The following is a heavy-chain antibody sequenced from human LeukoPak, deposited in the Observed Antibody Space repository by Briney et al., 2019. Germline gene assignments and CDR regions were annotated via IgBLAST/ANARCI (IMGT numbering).Heavy chain of an antibody. Sequence: ASVKVSCKASGYTFTSYDINWVRQATGQGLEWMGCMNPNSGNTGYAQKFQGRVTMTRNTSISTAYLELSSLRSEDTAVYYCARAPIGSRLQTNWGQGTLVIVTS. J-gene: IGHJ4*02. CDR2: MNPNSGNT. V-gene: IGHV1-8*01. CDR3: ARAPIGSRLQTN. CDR1: GYTFTSYD. D-gene: IGHD2-15*01.